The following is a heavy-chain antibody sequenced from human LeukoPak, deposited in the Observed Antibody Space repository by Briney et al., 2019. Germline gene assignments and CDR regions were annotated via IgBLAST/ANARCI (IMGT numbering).Heavy chain of an antibody. CDR2: IKQDGSET. CDR3: ARDQGTTVTSYSFDI. CDR1: AFTFSTYW. V-gene: IGHV3-7*01. Sequence: GGSLRLSCAASAFTFSTYWMTWVRQAPGKGLEWVANIKQDGSETYYVDSVKGRFTISRDNAKNPLYLQMNSLRAEDTAIYYCARDQGTTVTSYSFDIWGQGTMVTVSS. D-gene: IGHD4-17*01. J-gene: IGHJ3*02.